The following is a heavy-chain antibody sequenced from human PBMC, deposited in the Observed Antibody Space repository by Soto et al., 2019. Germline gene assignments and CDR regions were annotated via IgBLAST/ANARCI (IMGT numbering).Heavy chain of an antibody. Sequence: ASVKVSCKASGYTFTGHYMHWVRQAPGQGLEWMGWINPNSGGTNYAQKFQGRVTMTRDTSISTAYMELSRLRSDDTAVYYCARSVLRYFDWTPTHAYYFDYWGQGTLVTVSS. CDR3: ARSVLRYFDWTPTHAYYFDY. J-gene: IGHJ4*02. CDR1: GYTFTGHY. D-gene: IGHD3-9*01. CDR2: INPNSGGT. V-gene: IGHV1-2*02.